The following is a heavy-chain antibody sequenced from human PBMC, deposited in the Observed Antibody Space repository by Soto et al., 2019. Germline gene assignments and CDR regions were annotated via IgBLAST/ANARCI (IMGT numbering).Heavy chain of an antibody. Sequence: ASVKVSCKASGYTFTGYYMHWVRQAPGQGLEWMGWMNPNSGNTGYAQKFQGRVTMTRNTSISTAYMELSSLRSEDTAVYYCARGDNSGSYYYYGMDVWGQGTTVTVS. V-gene: IGHV1-8*02. CDR1: GYTFTGYY. J-gene: IGHJ6*02. CDR2: MNPNSGNT. D-gene: IGHD1-26*01. CDR3: ARGDNSGSYYYYGMDV.